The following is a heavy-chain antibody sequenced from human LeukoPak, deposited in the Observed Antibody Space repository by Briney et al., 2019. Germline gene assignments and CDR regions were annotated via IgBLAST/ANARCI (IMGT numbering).Heavy chain of an antibody. Sequence: SGGSLRLSCAASGFTFSSYAMSWVRQAPGKGLEWVSGISDSGVSSYYAGSVKGRFTISRDNSKNTLYLQMNSLRAEDTAVYYCAKASAGSSWYLGDDYWGQGILVTVSS. CDR1: GFTFSSYA. V-gene: IGHV3-23*01. J-gene: IGHJ4*02. CDR3: AKASAGSSWYLGDDY. CDR2: ISDSGVSS. D-gene: IGHD6-13*01.